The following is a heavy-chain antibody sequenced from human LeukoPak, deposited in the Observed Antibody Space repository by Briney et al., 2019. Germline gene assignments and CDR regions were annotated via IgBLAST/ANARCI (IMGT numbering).Heavy chain of an antibody. CDR3: ARDRVGIVAAKAAFDI. D-gene: IGHD5-12*01. CDR1: GFTFSSYG. J-gene: IGHJ3*02. Sequence: PGGSLRLSCAASGFTFSSYGMHWVRQAPGKGLEWVAVISYDGSNKYYADSVKGRFTISRDNSKNTLYLQMNSLRAEDTAVYYCARDRVGIVAAKAAFDIWGQGTMVTVSS. CDR2: ISYDGSNK. V-gene: IGHV3-30*03.